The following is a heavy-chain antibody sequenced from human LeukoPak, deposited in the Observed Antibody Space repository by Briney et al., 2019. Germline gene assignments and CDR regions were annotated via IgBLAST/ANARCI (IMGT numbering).Heavy chain of an antibody. V-gene: IGHV1-18*01. CDR1: GYTFSRYG. CDR2: ISAYNGNT. CDR3: TRDGVGLWSSLKLYYFFYYMDV. J-gene: IGHJ6*03. Sequence: GASVKVSCKASGYTFSRYGISWVRQAPGQGLEWVGWISAYNGNTNYAQKLQGRVTMTTDTSTSTAYLELRSLRSDDTAVYYCTRDGVGLWSSLKLYYFFYYMDVWGKGTTVTVSS. D-gene: IGHD3-3*01.